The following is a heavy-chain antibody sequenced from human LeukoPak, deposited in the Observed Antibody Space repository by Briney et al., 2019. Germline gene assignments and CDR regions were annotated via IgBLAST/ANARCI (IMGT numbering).Heavy chain of an antibody. CDR2: INPSSGGT. D-gene: IGHD3-22*01. Sequence: ASVKVSCKASGYRFTGYYMYWVRQAPGQGLEWMGWINPSSGGTNYAQKFQDRVTMTRDTSISTVYMDLSRLRSDDTAVYYCGRDYYDSSGDGAFDIWGQGTMVTVSS. V-gene: IGHV1-2*02. CDR3: GRDYYDSSGDGAFDI. CDR1: GYRFTGYY. J-gene: IGHJ3*02.